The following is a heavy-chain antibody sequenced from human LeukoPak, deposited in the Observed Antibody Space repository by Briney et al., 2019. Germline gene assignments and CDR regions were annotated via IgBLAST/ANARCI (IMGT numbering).Heavy chain of an antibody. CDR3: ARSMTAEALYYYYGMDV. D-gene: IGHD6-19*01. Sequence: SETLSLTCTVSGGTLNSFYWTWIRQPPGKGLDYMGYVYYTGSTKYNPSLKSRVTISEDTSNNQFSLKLNSVTAADTAVYYCARSMTAEALYYYYGMDVWGQGTTVTVSS. V-gene: IGHV4-59*08. J-gene: IGHJ6*02. CDR2: VYYTGST. CDR1: GGTLNSFY.